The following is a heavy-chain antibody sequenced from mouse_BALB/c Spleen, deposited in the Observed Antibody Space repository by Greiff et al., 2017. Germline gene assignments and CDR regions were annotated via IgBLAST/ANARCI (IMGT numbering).Heavy chain of an antibody. Sequence: DVKLVESGGGLVQPGGSRKLSCAASGFTFSSFGMHWVRQAPEKGLEWVAYISSGSSTIYYADTVKGRFTISRDNPKNTLFLQMTSLRSEDTAMYYCARSDDYDVGYAMDYWGQGTSVTVSS. J-gene: IGHJ4*01. CDR3: ARSDDYDVGYAMDY. CDR1: GFTFSSFG. D-gene: IGHD2-4*01. V-gene: IGHV5-17*02. CDR2: ISSGSSTI.